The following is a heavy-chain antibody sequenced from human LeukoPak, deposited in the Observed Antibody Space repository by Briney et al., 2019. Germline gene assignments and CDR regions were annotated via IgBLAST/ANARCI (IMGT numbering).Heavy chain of an antibody. D-gene: IGHD3-3*01. CDR3: ARGDFIPSPTLKDDL. V-gene: IGHV4-39*07. CDR1: GGSISSSSYY. Sequence: PSETLSLTCTVSGGSISSSSYYWSWIRQPPGKGLEWIGEINHSGSTNYNPSLKSRVTISVDTSKNQFSLKLSSVTAADTAVYYCARGDFIPSPTLKDDLWGQGTLVTVSS. CDR2: INHSGST. J-gene: IGHJ4*02.